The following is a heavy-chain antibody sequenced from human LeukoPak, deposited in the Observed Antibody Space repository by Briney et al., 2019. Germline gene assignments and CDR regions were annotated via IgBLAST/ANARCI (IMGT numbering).Heavy chain of an antibody. Sequence: GRSLRLSCAASGFTFSSYGMQWVRQAPGKGLEWVAVIRYDGSNKYYADSVKGRFTISRDNSKNTLYLQMNSLRAEDTAVYYCASYCSGGSCHRDYYYYGMDVWGQGTTVTVSS. CDR3: ASYCSGGSCHRDYYYYGMDV. V-gene: IGHV3-33*01. CDR2: IRYDGSNK. D-gene: IGHD2-15*01. CDR1: GFTFSSYG. J-gene: IGHJ6*02.